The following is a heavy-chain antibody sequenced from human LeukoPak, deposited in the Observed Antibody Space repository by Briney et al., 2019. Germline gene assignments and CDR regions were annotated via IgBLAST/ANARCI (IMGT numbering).Heavy chain of an antibody. D-gene: IGHD6-19*01. CDR2: IWYDGSNK. V-gene: IGHV3-33*01. CDR3: ARAAQAVAGTNWFDS. J-gene: IGHJ5*01. CDR1: GFTLSSYG. Sequence: TGGSLRLSCAASGFTLSSYGMHWVRQAPGKGLEWVAVIWYDGSNKYSADSVKGRFTISRDNSKNTLYLQMNSLRAEDTAVYYCARAAQAVAGTNWFDSWGQGTLVTVSS.